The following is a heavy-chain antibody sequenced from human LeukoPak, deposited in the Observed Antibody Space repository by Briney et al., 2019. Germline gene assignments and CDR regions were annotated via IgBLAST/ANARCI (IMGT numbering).Heavy chain of an antibody. V-gene: IGHV4-39*07. CDR3: TREVEGYSYASGRFLHFDP. CDR2: IYYSGST. CDR1: GDSIRSSSYH. D-gene: IGHD3-10*01. Sequence: SETLSLTCTVSGDSIRSSSYHWGWIRQPPGKGLEWIGSIYYSGSTYNNRSLKRRLTISIDTSKNQYSLRLSSVTAADTAVYYCTREVEGYSYASGRFLHFDPWGQGTLVTVSS. J-gene: IGHJ5*02.